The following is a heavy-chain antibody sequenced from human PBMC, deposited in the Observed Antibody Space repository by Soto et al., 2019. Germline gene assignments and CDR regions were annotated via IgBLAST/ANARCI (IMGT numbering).Heavy chain of an antibody. Sequence: GSLRLSCAASGFTFSSYWMSWVRQATGKGLEWVANIKQDGSEKYYVDSVKGRFTISRDNAKNSLYLQMDSLRAEDTAVYYCARATSDGSGYYSYYYYYYMDVWGKGTTVTVSS. CDR2: IKQDGSEK. CDR3: ARATSDGSGYYSYYYYYYMDV. J-gene: IGHJ6*03. CDR1: GFTFSSYW. D-gene: IGHD3-3*01. V-gene: IGHV3-7*01.